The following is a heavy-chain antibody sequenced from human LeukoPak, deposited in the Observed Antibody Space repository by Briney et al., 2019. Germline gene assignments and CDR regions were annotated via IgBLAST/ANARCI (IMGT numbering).Heavy chain of an antibody. D-gene: IGHD2-2*01. J-gene: IGHJ5*02. CDR3: ARDFSAQVPVTIHDNWFDP. CDR2: IRQDGSEK. CDR1: GFTFRSYW. Sequence: GGSLRLSXAASGFTFRSYWMSWLRQAPGKGPEWVANIRQDGSEKYYMDSVKGRFTISRDNAKKSLYLQMNSLRADDTAMYYCARDFSAQVPVTIHDNWFDPWGRGTLVIVSS. V-gene: IGHV3-7*01.